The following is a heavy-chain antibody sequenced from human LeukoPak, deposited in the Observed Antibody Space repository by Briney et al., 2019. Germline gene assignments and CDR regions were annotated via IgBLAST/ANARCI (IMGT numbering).Heavy chain of an antibody. CDR3: AKDTGGYFDY. V-gene: IGHV3-9*03. CDR2: ISWNSGSI. CDR1: GFTFDDYA. Sequence: GGSLRLSCAASGFTFDDYAMHWVRQAPGKGLEWVSGISWNSGSIGYADSVKGRFTISRDNAKNSLYLQMNSLRAEDMALYYCAKDTGGYFDYWGQGTLVTVSS. D-gene: IGHD3-10*01. J-gene: IGHJ4*02.